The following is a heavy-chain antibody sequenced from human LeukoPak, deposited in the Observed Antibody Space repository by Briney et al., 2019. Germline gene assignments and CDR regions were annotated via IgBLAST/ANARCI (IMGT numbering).Heavy chain of an antibody. D-gene: IGHD2-15*01. J-gene: IGHJ2*01. V-gene: IGHV4-59*01. CDR2: IYYSGST. CDR3: ARRGANRWSYSHFDL. CDR1: GGSISNYY. Sequence: SETLSLTCTVSGGSISNYYGNWIRQPPGKGLEWIGNIYYSGSTNYNPSLKSRVTISVDTSKNQFSLKLSSLTAADTAVYYCARRGANRWSYSHFDLWGRGTLVTVSS.